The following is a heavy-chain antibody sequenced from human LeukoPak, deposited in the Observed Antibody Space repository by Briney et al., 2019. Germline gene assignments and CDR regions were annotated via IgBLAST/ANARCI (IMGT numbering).Heavy chain of an antibody. D-gene: IGHD2-2*01. CDR3: VRQSCSSANCDYFMDV. V-gene: IGHV1-2*02. CDR1: TFAGYY. Sequence: GASVKVSCKASTFAGYYIHWVRLAPGQGLEWMGWINPNSGGTNYAQKFQGRVTMTRDTSITTAYMELSSLISDDTAVYYCVRQSCSSANCDYFMDVWGKGTAITVSS. CDR2: INPNSGGT. J-gene: IGHJ6*03.